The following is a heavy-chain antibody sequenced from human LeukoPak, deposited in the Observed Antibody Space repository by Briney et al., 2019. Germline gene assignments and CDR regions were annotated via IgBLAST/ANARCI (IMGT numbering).Heavy chain of an antibody. D-gene: IGHD3-16*01. CDR2: TLNDSKYK. Sequence: GGSLRLSCAASGFTFSSYSMHWVRQPPGKGPEWVASTLNDSKYKYYADSVEGRFTISRDNAKNSLYLQMNSLRAEDTAVYYCARDLVSMGELLNYYYYMDVWGKGTTVTISS. J-gene: IGHJ6*03. CDR1: GFTFSSYS. V-gene: IGHV3-21*01. CDR3: ARDLVSMGELLNYYYYMDV.